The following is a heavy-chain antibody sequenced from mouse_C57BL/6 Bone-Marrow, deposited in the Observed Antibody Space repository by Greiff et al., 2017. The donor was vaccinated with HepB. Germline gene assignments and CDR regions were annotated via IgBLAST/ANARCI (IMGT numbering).Heavy chain of an antibody. CDR1: GYTFTSYW. CDR3: ASSTVVAYYYAMDY. Sequence: QVQLKQPGAELVKPGASVKLSCKASGYTFTSYWMHWVKQRPGQGLEWIGMIHPNSGSTNYNEKFKSKATLTVDKSSSTAYMQLSSLTSEDSAVYYWASSTVVAYYYAMDYWGQGTSVTVSS. V-gene: IGHV1-64*01. CDR2: IHPNSGST. J-gene: IGHJ4*01. D-gene: IGHD1-1*01.